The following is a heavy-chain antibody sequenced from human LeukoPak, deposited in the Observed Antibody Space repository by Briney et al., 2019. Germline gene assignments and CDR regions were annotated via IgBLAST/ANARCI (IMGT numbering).Heavy chain of an antibody. CDR2: ISGRGCST. CDR1: VLTHRSHA. V-gene: IGHV3-23*01. Sequence: GGSVRLFCAASVLTHRSHAILGVPHAPGRGREWVSDISGRGCSTLCAESVKGRFPIYRDNCKNRLYLQMNSLRAEDTAVYYCAKDREWLVAGLKDYWGQGTLVTVSS. D-gene: IGHD6-19*01. CDR3: AKDREWLVAGLKDY. J-gene: IGHJ4*02.